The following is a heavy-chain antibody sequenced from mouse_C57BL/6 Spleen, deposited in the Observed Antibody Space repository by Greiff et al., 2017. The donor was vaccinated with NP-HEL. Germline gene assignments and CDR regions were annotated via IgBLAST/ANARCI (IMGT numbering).Heavy chain of an antibody. J-gene: IGHJ1*03. CDR1: GYTFTDYN. V-gene: IGHV1-22*01. CDR2: INPNNGGT. D-gene: IGHD2-4*01. Sequence: DVQLQESGPELVKPGASVKMSCKASGYTFTDYNMHWVKQSHGKSLEWIGYINPNNGGTSYNQKFKGKATLTVNKSSSTAYMELRSLTSEDSAVYYCARGFGVYDYDWYFDVWGTGTTVTVSS. CDR3: ARGFGVYDYDWYFDV.